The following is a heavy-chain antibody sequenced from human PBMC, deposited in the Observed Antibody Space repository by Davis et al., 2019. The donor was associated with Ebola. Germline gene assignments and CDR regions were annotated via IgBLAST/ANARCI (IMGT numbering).Heavy chain of an antibody. V-gene: IGHV1-2*06. CDR3: ARDGQQQLMVDTWFDP. J-gene: IGHJ5*02. CDR1: VYTFTAFF. CDR2: INPKSGAT. D-gene: IGHD6-13*01. Sequence: ASVKVSCKVSVYTFTAFFIHWVRHASGQGLDWMGRINPKSGATKYPQKFQGRVTITRDSSINTAYMELGSLRSDDTAVYYCARDGQQQLMVDTWFDPWGQGTLVTVSS.